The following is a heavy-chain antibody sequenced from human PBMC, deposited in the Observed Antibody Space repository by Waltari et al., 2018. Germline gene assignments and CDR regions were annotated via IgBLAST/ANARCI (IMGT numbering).Heavy chain of an antibody. Sequence: QVQLQQWGAGLLKPSETLSLTCAVYGGSFSGYYWSWIRQPPGKGLEWIGEINHSGSTNYNPSLKSRATISVDTSKNQFSLKLSSVTAADTAVYYCARAKAAGVDYWGQGTLVTVSS. D-gene: IGHD6-13*01. J-gene: IGHJ4*02. V-gene: IGHV4-34*01. CDR3: ARAKAAGVDY. CDR2: INHSGST. CDR1: GGSFSGYY.